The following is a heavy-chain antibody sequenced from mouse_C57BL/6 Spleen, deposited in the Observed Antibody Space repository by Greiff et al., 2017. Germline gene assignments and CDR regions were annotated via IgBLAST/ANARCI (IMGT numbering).Heavy chain of an antibody. CDR3: ARDYYSNGGAMDY. D-gene: IGHD2-5*01. CDR2: ISDGGSYT. Sequence: EVKLMESGGGLVKPGGSLKLSCAASGFTFSSYAMSWVRQTPEKRLEWVATISDGGSYTNYPDNVKGRFTISRDNAKNNLYLQMSHLTSEDTAMYYCARDYYSNGGAMDYWGQGTSVTVSS. CDR1: GFTFSSYA. V-gene: IGHV5-4*01. J-gene: IGHJ4*01.